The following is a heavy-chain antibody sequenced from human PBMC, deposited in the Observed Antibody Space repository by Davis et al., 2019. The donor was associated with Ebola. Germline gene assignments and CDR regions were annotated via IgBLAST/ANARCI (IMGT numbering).Heavy chain of an antibody. D-gene: IGHD2-2*01. Sequence: PGGSLRLSCAVYGGSFSGYYWSWIRQPPGKGLEWIGEINHSGSTNYNPSLKSRVTISVDTSKNQFSLKLSSVTAADTAGYYCARGLGLRCSSTSCSTLGMDVWGQGTTVTVSS. V-gene: IGHV4-34*01. CDR2: INHSGST. CDR1: GGSFSGYY. J-gene: IGHJ6*02. CDR3: ARGLGLRCSSTSCSTLGMDV.